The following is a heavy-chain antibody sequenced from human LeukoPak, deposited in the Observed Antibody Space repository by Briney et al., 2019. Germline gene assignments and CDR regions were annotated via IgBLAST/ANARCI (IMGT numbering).Heavy chain of an antibody. D-gene: IGHD4/OR15-4a*01. Sequence: PGGSLRLSCAVSGFTFNSYGMHWVRQVPGKGLKWVAFIRYDGSDKYYADSVKGRFTISRDNSKNTLYLQLNSLRTDDMAVYYCARGYGESYLNYWGQGILVTVST. V-gene: IGHV3-30*02. CDR2: IRYDGSDK. J-gene: IGHJ4*02. CDR1: GFTFNSYG. CDR3: ARGYGESYLNY.